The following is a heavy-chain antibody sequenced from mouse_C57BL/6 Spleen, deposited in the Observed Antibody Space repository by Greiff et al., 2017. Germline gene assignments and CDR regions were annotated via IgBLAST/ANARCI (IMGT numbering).Heavy chain of an antibody. J-gene: IGHJ1*03. D-gene: IGHD2-1*01. CDR2: IYPSDSET. Sequence: QVQLQQPGAELVRPGSSVKLSCKASGYTFTSYWMDWVKQRPGQGLEWIGNIYPSDSETHYNQKFKDKATLTVDKSSSTAYMQLSSLTSEDSAVYYCAREGGKDWYFDVWGTGTTVTVSS. CDR3: AREGGKDWYFDV. V-gene: IGHV1-61*01. CDR1: GYTFTSYW.